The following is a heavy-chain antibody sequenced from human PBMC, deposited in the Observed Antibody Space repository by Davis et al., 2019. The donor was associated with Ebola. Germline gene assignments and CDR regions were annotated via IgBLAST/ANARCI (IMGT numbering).Heavy chain of an antibody. D-gene: IGHD1-1*01. CDR1: GFTFSSYG. J-gene: IGHJ4*02. CDR2: ISYDGSNK. Sequence: LSLTCAASGFTFSSYGMHWVRQAPGKGLEWVAVISYDGSNKYYADSVKGRFTISRDNSKNTLYLQMNSLRAEDTAVYYCAKSKSGPPHYWGQGTLVTVSS. V-gene: IGHV3-30*18. CDR3: AKSKSGPPHY.